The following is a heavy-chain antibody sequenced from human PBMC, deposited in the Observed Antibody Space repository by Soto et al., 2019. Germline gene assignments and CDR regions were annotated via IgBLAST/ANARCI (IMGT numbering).Heavy chain of an antibody. Sequence: SETLSLTCAVSGGSISSSNWWSWVRQPPGKGLEWIGEIYHSGSTNYNPSLKSRVTISVDKPKNQFSLKLSSVTAADTAVYYCARRYSSSFNWFDPWGQGTLVTVSS. CDR3: ARRYSSSFNWFDP. CDR2: IYHSGST. V-gene: IGHV4-4*02. J-gene: IGHJ5*02. CDR1: GGSISSSNW. D-gene: IGHD6-13*01.